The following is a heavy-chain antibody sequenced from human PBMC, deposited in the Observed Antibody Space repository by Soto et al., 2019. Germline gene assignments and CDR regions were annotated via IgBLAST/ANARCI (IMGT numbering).Heavy chain of an antibody. J-gene: IGHJ4*02. D-gene: IGHD3-22*01. CDR1: GFTFSSYA. CDR3: ARGGLEGDYYDSSGYWSFDY. V-gene: IGHV3-30-3*01. Sequence: GGSLRLSCAASGFTFSSYAMHWVRQAPGKGLEWVAVISYDGSNKYYADSVKGRFTISRDNSKNTLYLQMNSLRAEDTAVYYCARGGLEGDYYDSSGYWSFDYWGQGTLVTVSS. CDR2: ISYDGSNK.